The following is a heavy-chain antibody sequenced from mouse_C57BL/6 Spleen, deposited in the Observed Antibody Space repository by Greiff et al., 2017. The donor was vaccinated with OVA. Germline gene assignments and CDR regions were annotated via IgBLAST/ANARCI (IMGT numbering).Heavy chain of an antibody. V-gene: IGHV1-64*01. Sequence: VQLQQPGAELVKPGASVKLSCKASGYTFTSYWMHWVKQRPGQGLEWIGMIHPNSGSTNYNEKFKSKATLTVDKSSSTAYMQLSSLTYEDTAVYDCARGDYYGSSYDYWGQGTTLTVSA. CDR1: GYTFTSYW. J-gene: IGHJ2*01. CDR3: ARGDYYGSSYDY. CDR2: IHPNSGST. D-gene: IGHD1-1*01.